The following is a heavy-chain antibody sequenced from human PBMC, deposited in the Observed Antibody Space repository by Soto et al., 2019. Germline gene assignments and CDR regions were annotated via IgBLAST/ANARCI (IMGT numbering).Heavy chain of an antibody. CDR3: ATSTLSDAFAI. CDR1: RFSFSDYG. Sequence: QVQLVESGGGVVQPGGSRRLSCEASRFSFSDYGMHWVRQAPGKGLEWVALIRDDGSATYYSDSVKGRFAISRDNSKNTPYLQMTRLRAEDTAVYYCATSTLSDAFAIWGQGTMVSVSS. CDR2: IRDDGSAT. V-gene: IGHV3-30*02. J-gene: IGHJ3*02. D-gene: IGHD2-15*01.